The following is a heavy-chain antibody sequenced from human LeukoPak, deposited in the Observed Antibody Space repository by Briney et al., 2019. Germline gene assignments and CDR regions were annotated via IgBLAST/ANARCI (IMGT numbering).Heavy chain of an antibody. CDR1: GYTLTELS. V-gene: IGHV1-69*04. D-gene: IGHD3-22*01. CDR3: ARDLNYYDSSGYFDSYYFDY. CDR2: IIPILGIA. J-gene: IGHJ4*02. Sequence: SVNVSCKVSGYTLTELSMHWVRQAPGQGLEWMGRIIPILGIANYAQKFQGRVTITADKSTSTAYMELSSLRSEDTAVYYCARDLNYYDSSGYFDSYYFDYWGQGTLVTVSS.